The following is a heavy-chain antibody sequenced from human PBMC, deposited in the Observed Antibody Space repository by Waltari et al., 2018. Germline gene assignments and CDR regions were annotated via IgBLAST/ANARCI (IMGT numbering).Heavy chain of an antibody. D-gene: IGHD5-18*01. CDR2: ISYDGSNK. CDR1: GFTFSSYG. V-gene: IGHV3-30*18. J-gene: IGHJ4*02. Sequence: QVQLVESGGGVVQPGRSLRLSCAASGFTFSSYGMTWVRQDPGKGLEWVAVISYDGSNKYYADSVKGRFTISRDNSKNTLYLQMNSLRAEDTAVYYCAKGRGYSYGYSDYWGQGTLVTVSS. CDR3: AKGRGYSYGYSDY.